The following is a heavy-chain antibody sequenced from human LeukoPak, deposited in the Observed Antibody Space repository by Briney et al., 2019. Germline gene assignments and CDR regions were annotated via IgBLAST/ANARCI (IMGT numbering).Heavy chain of an antibody. D-gene: IGHD2-2*01. CDR2: ISYDGSNK. CDR1: GFTFSSYG. V-gene: IGHV3-30*18. CDR3: AKDGFDSGDIVVVPAAY. Sequence: PGRSLRLSCAASGFTFSSYGMHWVRQAPGKGLEWVAVISYDGSNKYYADSVKGRFTISRDNSKNTLHLQMNSLRAEDTAVYYCAKDGFDSGDIVVVPAAYWGQGTLVTVSS. J-gene: IGHJ4*02.